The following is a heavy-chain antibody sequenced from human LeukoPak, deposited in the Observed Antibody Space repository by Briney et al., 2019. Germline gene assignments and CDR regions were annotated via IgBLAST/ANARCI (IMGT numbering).Heavy chain of an antibody. D-gene: IGHD1-26*01. J-gene: IGHJ4*02. Sequence: GGSLRLSCVASGLTFYDYGMSWVRQAPGKGLGWGSGINWNGGTTTYADSVKGRFTISRDNAKNSLYLQMNSLRVEDTAFYYCARNSGANVYTYSFQYWGRGTLVTVSS. CDR1: GLTFYDYG. V-gene: IGHV3-20*04. CDR3: ARNSGANVYTYSFQY. CDR2: INWNGGTT.